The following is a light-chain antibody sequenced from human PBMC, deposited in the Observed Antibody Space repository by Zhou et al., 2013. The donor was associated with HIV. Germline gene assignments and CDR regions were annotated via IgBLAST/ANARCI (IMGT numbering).Light chain of an antibody. V-gene: IGKV1-27*01. CDR3: QKYNDAPFT. J-gene: IGKJ3*01. CDR2: AAS. CDR1: QGITNY. Sequence: DIQMTQSPSSLSASVGDRVIITCRASQGITNYLAWYQQKPDKVPKLLIYAASTLQSGVPSRFSGSGSGTDFTLTISSLQPEDVATYYCQKYNDAPFTFGPGTQSEYQT.